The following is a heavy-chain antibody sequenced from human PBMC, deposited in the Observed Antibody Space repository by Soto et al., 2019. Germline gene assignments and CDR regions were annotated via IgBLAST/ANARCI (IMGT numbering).Heavy chain of an antibody. D-gene: IGHD3-16*01. V-gene: IGHV1-69*13. CDR3: ALFESDDDVWGSFRS. J-gene: IGHJ5*02. CDR2: IIPLFGKP. Sequence: SVKVSCKASGGIFSNYGFSWVRQAPGQGLEWMGGIIPLFGKPSYAQKFQGRLIISADASTNRAYLDLYSLTTEDAGIYYCALFESDDDVWGSFRSWGQGTPVTVSS. CDR1: GGIFSNYG.